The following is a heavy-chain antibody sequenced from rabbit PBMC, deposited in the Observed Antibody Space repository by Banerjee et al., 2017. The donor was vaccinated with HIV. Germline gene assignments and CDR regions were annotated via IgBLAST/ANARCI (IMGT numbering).Heavy chain of an antibody. Sequence: QEQLEESGGGLVQPEGSLTLTCKASGFDLSSYYYMCWVRQAPGKGLELIACIYTGTSGSTYYANWAKGRFTISKTSSTTVSLQLNSLTAADTATYFCARGRGYAGAGYPFTLWGPGTLVTVS. V-gene: IGHV1S45*01. D-gene: IGHD4-2*01. CDR2: IYTGTSGST. CDR1: GFDLSSYYY. CDR3: ARGRGYAGAGYPFTL. J-gene: IGHJ4*01.